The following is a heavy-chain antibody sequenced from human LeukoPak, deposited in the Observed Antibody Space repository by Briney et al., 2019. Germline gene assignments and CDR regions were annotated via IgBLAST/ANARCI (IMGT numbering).Heavy chain of an antibody. D-gene: IGHD3-22*01. CDR2: IIPIFGTA. J-gene: IGHJ1*01. CDR1: GGTFSSYA. CDR3: ARGVDYYDSSGYPEYFQH. Sequence: SVKVSCKASGGTFSSYAISWVRQAPGQGLEWMGRIIPIFGTANYAQKSLGRVTITTDESTSTAYMELSSLRSEDTAVYYCARGVDYYDSSGYPEYFQHWGQGTLVTVSS. V-gene: IGHV1-69*05.